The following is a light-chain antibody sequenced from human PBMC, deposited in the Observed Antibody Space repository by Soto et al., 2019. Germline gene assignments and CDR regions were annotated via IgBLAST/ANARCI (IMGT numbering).Light chain of an antibody. CDR3: QQLNSYPLT. Sequence: DIQWTQSPSFLSASVRDRVTITCRASQGISSYLAWYQQKPGKAPKLLIYAASTLQSGVPSRFSGSGSGTEFTLTISSLQPEDFATYYCQQLNSYPLTFGGGTKVEIK. CDR2: AAS. V-gene: IGKV1-9*01. CDR1: QGISSY. J-gene: IGKJ4*01.